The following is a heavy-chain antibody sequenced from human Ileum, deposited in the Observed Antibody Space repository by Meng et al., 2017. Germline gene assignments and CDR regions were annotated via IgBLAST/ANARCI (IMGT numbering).Heavy chain of an antibody. Sequence: EQLQKSGPGLGKPSKTPSLTGASSGDNVPRSNTAWNWIRQSPSRGLEWLGRTYYTSKWNNDYAVSVRSRITINADTSKSQSSLHLNSVTPEDTAVYYCARGFWKSGFDSWGQGTLVTVSS. CDR1: GDNVPRSNTA. CDR3: ARGFWKSGFDS. V-gene: IGHV6-1*01. D-gene: IGHD3-3*01. CDR2: TYYTSKWNN. J-gene: IGHJ5*02.